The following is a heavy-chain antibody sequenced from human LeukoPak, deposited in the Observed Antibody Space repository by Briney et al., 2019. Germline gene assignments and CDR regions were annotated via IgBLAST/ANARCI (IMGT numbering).Heavy chain of an antibody. D-gene: IGHD6-13*01. CDR1: GGSISSSSYY. J-gene: IGHJ1*01. Sequence: SETLSLTCTVSGGSISSSSYYWGWIRQPPGKGLEWIGSIYYSGSTNYNPSLKSRVTISVDTSKNQFSLKLSSVTAADTAVYYCARDAGRGIAAAGRLCFQHWGQGTLVTVSS. CDR3: ARDAGRGIAAAGRLCFQH. V-gene: IGHV4-39*07. CDR2: IYYSGST.